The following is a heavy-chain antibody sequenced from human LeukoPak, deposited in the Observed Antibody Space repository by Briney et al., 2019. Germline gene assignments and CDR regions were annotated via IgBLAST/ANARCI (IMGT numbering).Heavy chain of an antibody. CDR2: IYSSGST. J-gene: IGHJ3*02. V-gene: IGHV4-4*07. Sequence: SETLSLACTVSGGSFSSYYWSWIRQSAGKGLEWIGRIYSSGSTNYNPSLKSRVTMSVDTSKNQFPLKLSSVTAADTAVYYCARYVDTAMVSIDAFDIWGQGTMVTVSS. CDR3: ARYVDTAMVSIDAFDI. CDR1: GGSFSSYY. D-gene: IGHD5-18*01.